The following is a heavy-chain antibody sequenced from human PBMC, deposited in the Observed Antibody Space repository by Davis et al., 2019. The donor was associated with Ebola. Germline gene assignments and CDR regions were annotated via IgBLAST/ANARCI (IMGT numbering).Heavy chain of an antibody. CDR1: VITFSSYA. D-gene: IGHD3-3*01. J-gene: IGHJ6*04. Sequence: GGSLRLSCADSVITFSSYAMTWVRQAPGKGLEWVSAISGSGGTTYYAGSVKGRFTVSRDNSKKTMYLQMNSLRAEDTAVYYCARSGLSFGVVKYHYGMDVWGKGTTVTASS. CDR3: ARSGLSFGVVKYHYGMDV. CDR2: ISGSGGTT. V-gene: IGHV3-23*01.